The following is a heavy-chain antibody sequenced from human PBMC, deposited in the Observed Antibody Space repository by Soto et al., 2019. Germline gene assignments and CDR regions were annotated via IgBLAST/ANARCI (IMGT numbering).Heavy chain of an antibody. J-gene: IGHJ4*02. D-gene: IGHD3-22*01. CDR1: GGSISSGGYY. Sequence: ASETLSLTCTVSGGSISSGGYYWSWIRQHPGKGLEWIGYIYYSGSTYYNPSLKCRVTISVDTSKKQFSLKLSSVTAADTAVYFCARDRGYESSLGLYYWGQGTLVTVSS. CDR2: IYYSGST. V-gene: IGHV4-31*03. CDR3: ARDRGYESSLGLYY.